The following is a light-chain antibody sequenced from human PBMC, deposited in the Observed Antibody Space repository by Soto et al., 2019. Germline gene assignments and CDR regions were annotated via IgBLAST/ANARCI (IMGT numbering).Light chain of an antibody. CDR3: QQYKSYSWS. Sequence: DIQMTQSPSSVSASVGDRVTITCRASQDITTRLAWYQQKPGKAPKLLIFDASNFESGIPSRFSGSGSGTEFTLTITSLQPDDFATYYCQQYKSYSWSFGQGTNVEIK. V-gene: IGKV1-5*01. J-gene: IGKJ1*01. CDR1: QDITTR. CDR2: DAS.